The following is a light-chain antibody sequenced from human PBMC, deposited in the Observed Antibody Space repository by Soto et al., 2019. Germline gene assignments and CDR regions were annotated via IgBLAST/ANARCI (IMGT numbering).Light chain of an antibody. CDR3: SSFTSNRIYV. CDR1: HNDIGTYDY. J-gene: IGLJ1*01. Sequence: QSALTQPTSVSGSPGLSITISCTGNHNDIGTYDYVSWYQQHPGRAPRLLIHGVTTRPSGISGRFSASKSGLTASLTISGLQPEDEADYYCSSFTSNRIYVFGPGTKVTVL. V-gene: IGLV2-14*03. CDR2: GVT.